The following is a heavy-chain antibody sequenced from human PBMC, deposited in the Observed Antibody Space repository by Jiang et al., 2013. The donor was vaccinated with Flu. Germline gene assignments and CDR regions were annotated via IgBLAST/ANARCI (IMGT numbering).Heavy chain of an antibody. J-gene: IGHJ4*02. CDR3: ARQAATGTY. Sequence: LKPSETLSLTCSVSGGSISSGSYYWAWIRQPPGKGLEWIGSIYYGGSTYYNPSLMSRVTISVDTSKNQFSLKLSSVTAADTAIYYCARQAATGTYWGQGTLVTVSS. CDR2: IYYGGST. CDR1: GGSISSGSYY. V-gene: IGHV4-39*01. D-gene: IGHD6-13*01.